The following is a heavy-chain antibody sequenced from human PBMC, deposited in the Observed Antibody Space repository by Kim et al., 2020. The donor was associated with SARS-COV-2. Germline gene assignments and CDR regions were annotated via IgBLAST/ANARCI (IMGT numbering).Heavy chain of an antibody. CDR3: ARDDYGDYGRWLAP. D-gene: IGHD4-17*01. CDR1: GFTFAFYS. J-gene: IGHJ5*02. Sequence: GGSLRLSCTASGFTFAFYSMNWVRQAPGKGLEWISHISTANIINYADSVKGRFTISRDNAKNSLYLQMNSLRDEDTAVYYCARDDYGDYGRWLAPWGQGTLVTVSS. CDR2: ISTANII. V-gene: IGHV3-48*02.